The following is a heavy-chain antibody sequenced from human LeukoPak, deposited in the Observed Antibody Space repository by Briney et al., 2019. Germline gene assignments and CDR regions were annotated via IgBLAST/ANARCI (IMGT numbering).Heavy chain of an antibody. CDR3: ARTYYDILTGYQQPVDY. V-gene: IGHV4-39*01. Sequence: SETLSLTCTVSGGSISSSSYYWGWIRQPPGKGLEWIGSIYYSGSTYYNPSLKSRVTISVDTSKNQFSLKLSSVTAADTAVYYCARTYYDILTGYQQPVDYWGQGTLVTVSS. CDR2: IYYSGST. D-gene: IGHD3-9*01. CDR1: GGSISSSSYY. J-gene: IGHJ4*02.